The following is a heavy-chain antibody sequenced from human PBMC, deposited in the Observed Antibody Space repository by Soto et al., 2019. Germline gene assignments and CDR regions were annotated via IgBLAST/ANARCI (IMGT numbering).Heavy chain of an antibody. Sequence: EVHLVESGGGLVQPGGSLRLSCADSEFTFSRYWMHWVRQAPGKGLVWVSRINPDGTRTNYADSVRGRFTISRDNAKNTLYLQMNSLRGEDTAMYYCTKDTFGDRDSWGQGTLVPVSS. CDR3: TKDTFGDRDS. CDR2: INPDGTRT. CDR1: EFTFSRYW. D-gene: IGHD4-17*01. V-gene: IGHV3-74*01. J-gene: IGHJ4*02.